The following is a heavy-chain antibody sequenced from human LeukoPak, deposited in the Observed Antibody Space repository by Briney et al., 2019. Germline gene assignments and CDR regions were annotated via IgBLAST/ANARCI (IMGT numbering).Heavy chain of an antibody. CDR3: ARVGYYGSGSYYNGVFDY. CDR2: IYHSGST. J-gene: IGHJ4*02. V-gene: IGHV4-38-2*02. CDR1: GYSISSGYY. D-gene: IGHD3-10*01. Sequence: PSETLSLPCTVSGYSISSGYYWGWIRQPPGKGLEWIGRIYHSGSTYYNPSLKSRVTISVDTSKNQFSLKLSSVTAADTAVYYCARVGYYGSGSYYNGVFDYWGQGTLVTVSS.